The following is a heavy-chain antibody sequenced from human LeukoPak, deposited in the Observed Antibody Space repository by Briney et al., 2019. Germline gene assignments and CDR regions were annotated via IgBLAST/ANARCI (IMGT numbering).Heavy chain of an antibody. CDR1: GFIFSGYS. V-gene: IGHV3-21*06. J-gene: IGHJ3*02. D-gene: IGHD3-22*01. CDR2: ITSSSTYI. Sequence: GGSLRLSCVASGFIFSGYSMNWVRQAPGKGLEWVSSITSSSTYIYYVDSAKGRFTISRDNAKSSLYLQMYGLRAEDTAVYYCARARIRPYYYDTSGYCNDAFDIWGQGTMVTVSS. CDR3: ARARIRPYYYDTSGYCNDAFDI.